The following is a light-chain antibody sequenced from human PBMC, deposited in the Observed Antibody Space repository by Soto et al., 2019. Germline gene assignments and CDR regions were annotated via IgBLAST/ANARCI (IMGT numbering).Light chain of an antibody. CDR3: QQYNSWT. J-gene: IGKJ1*01. Sequence: DIQMPQSPSTLSASVGDRVTITCRASQSISSWLAWYQQKAGKAPKLLIYRASSIESGVPSRFNGSGSGTEFTLTITSLQPDDFATYYCQQYNSWTFGQGTKVEIK. CDR2: RAS. CDR1: QSISSW. V-gene: IGKV1-5*03.